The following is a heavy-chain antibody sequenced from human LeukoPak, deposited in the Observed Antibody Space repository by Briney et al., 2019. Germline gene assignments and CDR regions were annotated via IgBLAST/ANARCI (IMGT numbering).Heavy chain of an antibody. CDR3: ARGEYYGSGSYYPGDY. V-gene: IGHV4-31*01. CDR2: IHNSGST. D-gene: IGHD3-10*01. CDR1: GGSISSGGYY. J-gene: IGHJ4*02. Sequence: SETLSLTCTVSGGSISSGGYYWGWIRQHPGKGLEWIGYIHNSGSTYYNPSLKSPVSISVDTSKSHFSLRLSSVTAADTAVYYCARGEYYGSGSYYPGDYWGQGTLVTVSS.